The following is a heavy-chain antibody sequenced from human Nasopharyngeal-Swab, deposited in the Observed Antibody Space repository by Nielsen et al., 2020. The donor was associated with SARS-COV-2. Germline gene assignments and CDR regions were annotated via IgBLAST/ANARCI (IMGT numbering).Heavy chain of an antibody. J-gene: IGHJ6*03. Sequence: ASVKVSCKASGYTFTSYGISRVRQAPGQGLEWMGWISAYNGNTNYAQKLQGRVTMTTDTSTGTAYMELRSLRSDDTAVYYCARGGFTKLVKGALGYMDVWGKGTTVTVSS. D-gene: IGHD3-22*01. CDR2: ISAYNGNT. CDR3: ARGGFTKLVKGALGYMDV. CDR1: GYTFTSYG. V-gene: IGHV1-18*01.